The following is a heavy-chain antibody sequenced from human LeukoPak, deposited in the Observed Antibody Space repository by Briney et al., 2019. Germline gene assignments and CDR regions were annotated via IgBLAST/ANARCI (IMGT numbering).Heavy chain of an antibody. D-gene: IGHD3-10*01. CDR2: ISWNSGSI. CDR3: ARAKEDYYGSGSYSTYD. V-gene: IGHV3-9*01. Sequence: GGSLRLSCAASGFTFGDYVMHWVRQAPGKGLEWVSGISWNSGSIGYADSVKGRFTISRDNAKNSLYLQMNSLRAEDTAVYYCARAKEDYYGSGSYSTYDWGQGTLVTVSS. CDR1: GFTFGDYV. J-gene: IGHJ4*02.